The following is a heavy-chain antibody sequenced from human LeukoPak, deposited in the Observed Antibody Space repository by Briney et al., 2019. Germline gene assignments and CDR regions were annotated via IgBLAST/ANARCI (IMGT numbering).Heavy chain of an antibody. CDR2: IFYSEST. CDR1: GGSISSSSYY. D-gene: IGHD3-3*01. J-gene: IGHJ4*02. CDR3: ARQPPVLRFLEWSYYFDY. Sequence: PSETLSLTCTVSGGSISSSSYYWGWIRQPPGKGLEWIGSIFYSESTYYNPSLKSRVTISVDTSKNQFSLKLSSVTAADTAVYYCARQPPVLRFLEWSYYFDYWGQGTLVTVSS. V-gene: IGHV4-39*01.